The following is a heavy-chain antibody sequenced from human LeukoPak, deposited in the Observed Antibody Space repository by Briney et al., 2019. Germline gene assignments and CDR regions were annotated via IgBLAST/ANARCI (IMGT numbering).Heavy chain of an antibody. CDR1: GYTFTSYD. CDR3: ARHTGRYYYDSSASSGFDP. D-gene: IGHD3-22*01. Sequence: ASVKVSCKASGYTFTSYDINWVRQATGQGLEWMGWMNPNSGNTGYAQKFQGRVSMTRNTSISTAYMELSSLRSEDTAVYYCARHTGRYYYDSSASSGFDPWGQGTLVTVSS. CDR2: MNPNSGNT. V-gene: IGHV1-8*01. J-gene: IGHJ5*02.